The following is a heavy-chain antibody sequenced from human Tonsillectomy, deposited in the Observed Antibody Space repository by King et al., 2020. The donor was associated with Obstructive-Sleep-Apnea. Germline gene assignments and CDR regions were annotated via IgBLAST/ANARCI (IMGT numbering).Heavy chain of an antibody. Sequence: VQLVESGAEVKKPGESLTISCKGSGYSFTTYWIGWVRQMPGKGLEWMGSIYPGDSDTRYSPSFQGQVTISADKSISTAYLPWSSLQTSDTAMYYCAKARPYYYDSSGYESGFDYWGQGTLVTVSS. D-gene: IGHD3-22*01. V-gene: IGHV5-51*01. CDR2: IYPGDSDT. J-gene: IGHJ4*02. CDR1: GYSFTTYW. CDR3: AKARPYYYDSSGYESGFDY.